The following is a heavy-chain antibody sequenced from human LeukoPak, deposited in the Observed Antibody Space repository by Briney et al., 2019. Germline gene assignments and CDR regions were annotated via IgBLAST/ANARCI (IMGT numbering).Heavy chain of an antibody. Sequence: GGSLRLSCAASGFTFRRHGMHWVRQAPGKGLEWVAVIWYDGSNKYYADSVKGRFTISRDNSKNTLYLQMNSLRAEDTAVYYCAKDRFSGSYYFDYWGQGTLVTVSS. D-gene: IGHD6-19*01. CDR1: GFTFRRHG. CDR3: AKDRFSGSYYFDY. V-gene: IGHV3-33*06. J-gene: IGHJ4*02. CDR2: IWYDGSNK.